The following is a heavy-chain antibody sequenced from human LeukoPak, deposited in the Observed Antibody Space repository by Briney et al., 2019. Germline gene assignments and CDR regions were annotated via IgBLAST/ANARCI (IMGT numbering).Heavy chain of an antibody. D-gene: IGHD6-6*01. CDR3: AGERRGGQLKVDY. J-gene: IGHJ4*02. V-gene: IGHV3-30-3*01. CDR2: ISYDGSSK. CDR1: GFTFSSYA. Sequence: GGSLRLSCAASGFTFSSYAMHWVRQAPGKGLEWVAVISYDGSSKYYADSVKGRFTISRDNSKNTLYLQMNSLRAEDTAVYYCAGERRGGQLKVDYWGQGTLVTVSS.